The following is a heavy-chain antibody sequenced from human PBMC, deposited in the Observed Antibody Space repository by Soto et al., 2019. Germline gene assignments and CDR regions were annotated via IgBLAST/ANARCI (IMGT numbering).Heavy chain of an antibody. CDR2: ISIRGGST. V-gene: IGHV3-23*01. CDR3: AQEIFGVAGRAFDI. CDR1: GFTFSNYA. Sequence: GGSLRLSCGASGFTFSNYAMSWVRQAPGEGLEWVSGISIRGGSTYYTDSVKGRFTISRDNSKNTLYLQMNILRAEDTAIYYCAQEIFGVAGRAFDIWGQGTMVTVSS. J-gene: IGHJ3*02. D-gene: IGHD3-3*01.